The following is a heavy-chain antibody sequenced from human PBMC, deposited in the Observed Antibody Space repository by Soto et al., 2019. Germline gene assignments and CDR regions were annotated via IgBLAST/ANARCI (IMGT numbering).Heavy chain of an antibody. J-gene: IGHJ3*02. CDR2: IYYSGST. D-gene: IGHD6-13*01. CDR3: ASYYSSSWYGNAFDI. Sequence: LSLTCTVSGGSISSSSYYWGWIRQPPGKGLEWIGSIYYSGSTYYNPSLKSRVTISVDTSKNQFSLKLSSVTAADTAVYYCASYYSSSWYGNAFDIWGQGTMVTVSS. V-gene: IGHV4-39*01. CDR1: GGSISSSSYY.